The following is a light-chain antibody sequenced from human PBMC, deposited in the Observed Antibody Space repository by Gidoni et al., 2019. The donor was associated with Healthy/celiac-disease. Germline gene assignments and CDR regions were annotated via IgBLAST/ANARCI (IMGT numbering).Light chain of an antibody. Sequence: DIQMTQSPSTLSASVGDRVTITCRASQSISSWLAWYQQKTGKAPKLLSYDGASLESGGPSRFSGSGDGTEFTLTISSRQPDDFATYYGQQDNSFGGXTKVEIK. V-gene: IGKV1-5*01. CDR1: QSISSW. J-gene: IGKJ4*01. CDR3: QQDNS. CDR2: DGA.